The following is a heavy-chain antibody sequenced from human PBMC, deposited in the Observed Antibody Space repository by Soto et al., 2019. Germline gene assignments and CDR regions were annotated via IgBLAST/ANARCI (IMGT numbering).Heavy chain of an antibody. J-gene: IGHJ6*02. D-gene: IGHD2-15*01. CDR1: RFTFSNYG. Sequence: GGSLRLSCAASRFTFSNYGMHWVRQAPGKGLEWVAFISYDGSNKYYADSVKGRFTISRDNSKNTLYLQMNSLRAEDTALYYCAKDSRYCSGCRCYTGNYDYGMDVWGQGPTVRVSS. V-gene: IGHV3-30*18. CDR2: ISYDGSNK. CDR3: AKDSRYCSGCRCYTGNYDYGMDV.